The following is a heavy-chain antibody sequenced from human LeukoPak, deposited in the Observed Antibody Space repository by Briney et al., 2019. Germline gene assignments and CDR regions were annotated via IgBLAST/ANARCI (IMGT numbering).Heavy chain of an antibody. J-gene: IGHJ4*02. CDR2: IWYDGSNK. V-gene: IGHV3-33*08. D-gene: IGHD3-10*01. Sequence: PGGSLRLSCAASGITVTSNYMSWVRQAPGKGLEWVAVIWYDGSNKYYADSVKGRFTISRDNSKNMLYLQMNSLRAEDTAVYYCARDRRYGSGSYSDYWAQGTLVTVSS. CDR3: ARDRRYGSGSYSDY. CDR1: GITVTSNY.